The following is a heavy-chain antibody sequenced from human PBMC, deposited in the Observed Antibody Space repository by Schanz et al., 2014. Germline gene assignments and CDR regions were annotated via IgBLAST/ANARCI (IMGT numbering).Heavy chain of an antibody. CDR3: ARTGYDPSLTH. D-gene: IGHD5-12*01. V-gene: IGHV1-69*08. Sequence: QVQLVQSGAEVKKPGSSVNVSCEASGGTFGRYTISWLRQAPGQGLEWMGRIIPNLGSANYAQKFQGRVTITADKSTSTVYMELSSLRSEDTAVYYCARTGYDPSLTHWGQGTLVTVSS. CDR2: IIPNLGSA. CDR1: GGTFGRYT. J-gene: IGHJ4*02.